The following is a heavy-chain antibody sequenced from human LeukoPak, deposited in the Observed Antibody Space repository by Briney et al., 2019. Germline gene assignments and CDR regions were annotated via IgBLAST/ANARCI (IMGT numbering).Heavy chain of an antibody. CDR2: INHSGST. Sequence: SETLSLTCAVYGGSFSGYYWSWIRQPPGKGPEWIGEINHSGSTNYNPSLKSRVTISVDTSKNQFSLKLSSVTAADTAVYYCARGFRRGGWYYWGQGTLVTVSS. CDR3: ARGFRRGGWYY. CDR1: GGSFSGYY. J-gene: IGHJ4*02. D-gene: IGHD6-19*01. V-gene: IGHV4-34*01.